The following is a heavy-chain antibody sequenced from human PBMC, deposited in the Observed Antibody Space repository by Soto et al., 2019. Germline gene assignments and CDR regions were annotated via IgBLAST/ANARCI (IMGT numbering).Heavy chain of an antibody. CDR3: ARPPVPKIYWYFDL. Sequence: QVQLVEAGGGMVQPGRSLRLACAASGFTFSNYGMHWVRQAPGKGLEWVAVIWDDGSNKYYADSVKGRFTISRDNSKNTLYLQMNSLRAEDTAVYYCARPPVPKIYWYFDLWGRGTLVTVSS. CDR1: GFTFSNYG. J-gene: IGHJ2*01. V-gene: IGHV3-33*01. CDR2: IWDDGSNK. D-gene: IGHD6-6*01.